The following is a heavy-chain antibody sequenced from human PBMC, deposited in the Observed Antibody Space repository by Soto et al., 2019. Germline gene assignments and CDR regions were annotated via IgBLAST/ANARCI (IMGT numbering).Heavy chain of an antibody. Sequence: QVQLVQSGAEVKKPGASVKVSCKASGYTFTSYDINWVRQATGQGLEWMGWMNPNSGNTGYAQKFQGRVTITMSAYISTVYMELSSLISEYTAVYYCAKEKTSYGMDVWGQGTRVTVTS. V-gene: IGHV1-8*01. CDR3: AKEKTSYGMDV. CDR2: MNPNSGNT. CDR1: GYTFTSYD. J-gene: IGHJ6*02.